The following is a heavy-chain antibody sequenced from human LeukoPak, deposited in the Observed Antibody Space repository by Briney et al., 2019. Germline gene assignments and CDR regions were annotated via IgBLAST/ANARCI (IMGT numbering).Heavy chain of an antibody. CDR2: ISIAGTTT. D-gene: IGHD1-26*01. CDR1: GFTFSSYA. J-gene: IGHJ4*02. CDR3: VKGTSGWEQGLDY. V-gene: IGHV3-23*01. Sequence: PGGSLRLSCAASGFTFSSYAMSWVRQAPGKGLEWVSAISIAGTTTYYADSVEGRFTISRDNSRSTMYLQMDSLGVEDTALYYCVKGTSGWEQGLDYWGQGTLVTVSS.